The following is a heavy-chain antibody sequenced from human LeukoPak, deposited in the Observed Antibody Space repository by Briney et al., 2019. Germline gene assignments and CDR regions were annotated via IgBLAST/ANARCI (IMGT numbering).Heavy chain of an antibody. CDR3: ARDYGDYHLDEFDY. V-gene: IGHV3-74*01. J-gene: IGHJ4*02. Sequence: GGSLRLSCAASGFTSSSYWMHWVRQVPGKGLMWVSRITADGTNTIYADSVTGRFTISRDNAKKTVYLQMNSLRAEDTAVYYCARDYGDYHLDEFDYWGQGTLVTVSS. CDR1: GFTSSSYW. D-gene: IGHD4-17*01. CDR2: ITADGTNT.